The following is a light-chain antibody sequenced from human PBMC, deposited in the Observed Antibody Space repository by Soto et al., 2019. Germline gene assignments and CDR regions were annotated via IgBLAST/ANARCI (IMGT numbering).Light chain of an antibody. J-gene: IGKJ4*01. V-gene: IGKV3-15*01. CDR3: QQYNNWPPLT. CDR2: GAS. Sequence: EIVMTQSPATLSVSPGEGATLSCRASQSVSSNLAWYQQKPGQAPRLLIFGASTRATGVPARFSGSGSGTEFTLTISSLQSEDFAIYYCQQYNNWPPLTFGGGTKVEIK. CDR1: QSVSSN.